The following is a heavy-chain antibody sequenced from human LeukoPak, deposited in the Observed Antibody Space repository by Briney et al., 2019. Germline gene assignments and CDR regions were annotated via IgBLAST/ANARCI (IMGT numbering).Heavy chain of an antibody. V-gene: IGHV4-59*01. CDR1: GDSISSYY. J-gene: IGHJ4*02. CDR3: ARDRGNGYNLWDY. Sequence: SETLSLTCTVSGDSISSYYWNWIRQTPGKGLEWIGYISNSGSTDYNPSLKSRVTISVDTSKNQFSLKLSSVTAADTAVYYCARDRGNGYNLWDYWGQGTLVTVSS. CDR2: ISNSGST. D-gene: IGHD5-24*01.